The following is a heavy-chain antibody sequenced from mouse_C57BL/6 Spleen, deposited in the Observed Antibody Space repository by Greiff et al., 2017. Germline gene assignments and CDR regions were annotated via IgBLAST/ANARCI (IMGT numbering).Heavy chain of an antibody. V-gene: IGHV3-6*01. CDR3: ARDYSNYDGYFDV. CDR1: GYSITSGYY. Sequence: EVKLLESGPGLVKPSQSLSLTCSVTGYSITSGYYWNWIRQFPGNKLEWMGYISYDGSNNYNPSLKNRISITRDTSKNQFFLKLNSVTTEDTATYYCARDYSNYDGYFDVWGTGTTVTVSS. J-gene: IGHJ1*03. CDR2: ISYDGSN. D-gene: IGHD2-5*01.